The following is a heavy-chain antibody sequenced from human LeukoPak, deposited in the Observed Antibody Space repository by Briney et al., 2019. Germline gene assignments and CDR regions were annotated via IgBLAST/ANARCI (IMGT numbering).Heavy chain of an antibody. D-gene: IGHD2-15*01. CDR2: IYYSGST. J-gene: IGHJ4*02. V-gene: IGHV4-59*08. CDR1: GGSISSYY. CDR3: ARLKTVAHFDY. Sequence: PSETLSLTCTVSGGSISSYYWSWIRQPPGKGLEWIGYIYYSGSTNYNPSLKSRVTISVDTSKNQFSLKLSSVTAVDTAVYYCARLKTVAHFDYWGQGTLVTVSS.